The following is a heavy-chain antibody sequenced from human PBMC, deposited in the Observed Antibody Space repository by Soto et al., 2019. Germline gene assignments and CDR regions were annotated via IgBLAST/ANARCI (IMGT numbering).Heavy chain of an antibody. CDR1: GFTFRSSW. CDR3: SRGTTGWYCYDY. CDR2: INSEATTQ. J-gene: IGHJ4*02. Sequence: EVQLVESGGGLVQPGGYLRLSCVASGFTFRSSWMHWVRQAPGKGLVWVSRINSEATTQNYAEYAKGRFTIPRDNAENTLYLQMDRLTAGDMAVYYCSRGTTGWYCYDYWGQGTLLTVSS. V-gene: IGHV3-74*01. D-gene: IGHD6-19*01.